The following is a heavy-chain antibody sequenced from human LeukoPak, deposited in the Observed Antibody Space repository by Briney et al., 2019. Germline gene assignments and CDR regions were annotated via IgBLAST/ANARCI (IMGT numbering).Heavy chain of an antibody. Sequence: GGSLRLSCAASGFTFRNYDMSWVRQAPGKGLDWVSFISGEHGSTNYAKSVKGRFTISRDNSKNTLYLQMNSLSVEDTATYYCIRDFRSADLWGQGTLVTVTS. D-gene: IGHD5-24*01. CDR2: ISGEHGST. CDR1: GFTFRNYD. J-gene: IGHJ5*02. CDR3: IRDFRSADL. V-gene: IGHV3-23*01.